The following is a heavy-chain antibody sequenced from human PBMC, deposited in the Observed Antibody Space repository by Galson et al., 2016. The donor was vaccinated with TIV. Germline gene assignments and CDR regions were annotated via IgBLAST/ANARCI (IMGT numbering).Heavy chain of an antibody. D-gene: IGHD3-22*01. CDR2: MSPSNGNT. CDR1: GYTFTSFD. J-gene: IGHJ4*02. CDR3: ARGHYYDSSGYSFDF. Sequence: VKVSCKASGYTFTSFDISWIRQAPGQGLEWMGWMSPSNGNTGYAQKFRGRITMTRHPSTTTVYMELSGLTSEDTAVYYCARGHYYDSSGYSFDFWGQGTLVTVSS. V-gene: IGHV1-8*01.